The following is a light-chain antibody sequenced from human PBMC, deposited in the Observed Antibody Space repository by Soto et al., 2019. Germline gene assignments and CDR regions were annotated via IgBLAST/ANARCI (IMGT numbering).Light chain of an antibody. Sequence: DFQMSQSPSTLSAYVGDSVTITCRASRSISSWLAWYQQKPGKAPRLLIYDATNLDRGVPSRFSGSGSGTEFTLTISSLQPDDFATYFCQHFNTYPWTFGQGTKVDIK. V-gene: IGKV1-5*01. CDR2: DAT. J-gene: IGKJ1*01. CDR3: QHFNTYPWT. CDR1: RSISSW.